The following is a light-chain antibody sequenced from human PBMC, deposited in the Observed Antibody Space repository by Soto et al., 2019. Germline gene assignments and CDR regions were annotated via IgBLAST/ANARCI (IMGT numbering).Light chain of an antibody. V-gene: IGKV3-20*01. CDR3: QQYASSLLT. J-gene: IGKJ4*01. CDR2: NAA. CDR1: QSVSNNF. Sequence: EIVLTQSPGTLSLSPGGRATLSCRASQSVSNNFLAWYQQKPGQAPRLLIYNAATRATGIPDRFSGSGSGTDFTLTISRLEPEDFAVYHYQQYASSLLTFGGGTKVEIK.